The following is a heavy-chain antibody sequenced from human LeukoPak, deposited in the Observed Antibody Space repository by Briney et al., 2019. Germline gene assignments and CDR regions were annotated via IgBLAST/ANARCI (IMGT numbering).Heavy chain of an antibody. J-gene: IGHJ3*02. D-gene: IGHD2-15*01. V-gene: IGHV1-2*02. CDR3: ARQTGLVVVAATGAFDI. Sequence: ASVKVSCKASGYTFTGYYVHWVRQAPGQGLEWMGWINPNSGGTNYAQKFQGRVTMTRDTSISTAYMELSRLRSDDTAVYYCARQTGLVVVAATGAFDIWGQGTMVTVSS. CDR1: GYTFTGYY. CDR2: INPNSGGT.